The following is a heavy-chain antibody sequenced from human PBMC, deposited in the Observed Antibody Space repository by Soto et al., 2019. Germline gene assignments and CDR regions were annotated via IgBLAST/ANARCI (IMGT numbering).Heavy chain of an antibody. D-gene: IGHD6-13*01. J-gene: IGHJ6*02. V-gene: IGHV3-7*01. CDR3: GRIAASGRGWDV. Sequence: EVQLVESGGGLVQPGGSLRLSCVDSGFTFSSYWMSWVRQAPVKGLEWVGNIKQDGSEENYVDSVKGRFTISRDNGKNSMYLQVNSLRDEDTAVYCCGRIAASGRGWDVWGRGATVVVSS. CDR2: IKQDGSEE. CDR1: GFTFSSYW.